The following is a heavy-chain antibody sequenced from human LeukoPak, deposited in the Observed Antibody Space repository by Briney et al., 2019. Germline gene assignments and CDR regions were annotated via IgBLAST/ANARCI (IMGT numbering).Heavy chain of an antibody. Sequence: ASVKVSCKASGYTFTDYYIEWVRQAPGHAPEWMGWINPVSGDTKFAQKFEAWVTLTRDTSIRTAYMELNGLTSGDTAVYFCAGQRIRGVAPLDFWGQGTLVTVSS. V-gene: IGHV1-2*04. CDR2: INPVSGDT. CDR3: AGQRIRGVAPLDF. D-gene: IGHD3-3*01. J-gene: IGHJ4*02. CDR1: GYTFTDYY.